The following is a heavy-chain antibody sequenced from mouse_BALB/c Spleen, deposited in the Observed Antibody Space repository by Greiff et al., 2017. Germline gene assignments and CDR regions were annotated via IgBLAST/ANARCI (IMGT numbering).Heavy chain of an antibody. CDR1: GYAFSSYW. Sequence: QVQLKESGAELVRPGSSVKISCKASGYAFSSYWMNWVKQRPGQGLEWIGQIYPGDGDTNYNGKFKGKATLTADKSSSTAYMQLSSLTSEDSAVDFCARGGNYGAMDYWGQGTSVTVSS. CDR2: IYPGDGDT. J-gene: IGHJ4*01. CDR3: ARGGNYGAMDY. V-gene: IGHV1-80*01. D-gene: IGHD1-1*01.